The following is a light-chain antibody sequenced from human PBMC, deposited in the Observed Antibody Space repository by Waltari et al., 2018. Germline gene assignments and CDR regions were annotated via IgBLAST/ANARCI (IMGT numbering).Light chain of an antibody. CDR2: GI. CDR1: NNHIGTYG. J-gene: IGLJ3*02. V-gene: IGLV1-36*01. Sequence: QSALNQEASVSGTVGQKVTLSCTGNNNHIGTYGVGWYQQISHGPPKSVMFGISLPSGIPDRFSGSKSGTTASLTISGLQPEDEGDYFCSTWDHSLNGRVFGGGTKLTVL. CDR3: STWDHSLNGRV.